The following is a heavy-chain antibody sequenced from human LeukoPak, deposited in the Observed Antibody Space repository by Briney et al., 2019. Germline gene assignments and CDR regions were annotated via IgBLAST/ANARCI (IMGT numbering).Heavy chain of an antibody. D-gene: IGHD6-19*01. J-gene: IGHJ4*02. CDR3: RRVDSRGWSAFDY. CDR1: GYTFSNYA. CDR2: ISVHNGNT. Sequence: ASVKVSCKASGYTFSNYAISWVRHAPGQGLEWMGWISVHNGNTKYAQKLQGRVTMTTDTSTTTAYMELRSLTSDDTAVYFCRRVDSRGWSAFDYWGKGTLVTVFS. V-gene: IGHV1-18*01.